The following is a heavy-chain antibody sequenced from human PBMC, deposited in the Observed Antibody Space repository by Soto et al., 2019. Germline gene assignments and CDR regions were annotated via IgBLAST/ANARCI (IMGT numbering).Heavy chain of an antibody. J-gene: IGHJ4*02. D-gene: IGHD6-6*01. V-gene: IGHV3-23*01. CDR1: GFTFSRYA. Sequence: GSLRLSCAASGFTFSRYAMSRVRQAPGKGLEWVSAISGSGGSTYYADSVKGRFTISRDNSKNTLYLQMNSLRAEDTAVYYCAKDRIAARAPSDYWGQGTLVTVSS. CDR2: ISGSGGST. CDR3: AKDRIAARAPSDY.